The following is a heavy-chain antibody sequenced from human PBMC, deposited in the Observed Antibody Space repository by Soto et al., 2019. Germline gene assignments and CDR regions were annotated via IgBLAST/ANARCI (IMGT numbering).Heavy chain of an antibody. CDR1: GFTFTSSA. V-gene: IGHV1-58*01. Sequence: QMQLVQSGPEVKKPGTSVKVSCKASGFTFTSSAVQWVRQARGQRLEWIGWIVVGSGNTNYAQKFQERVTITRDMSTSTAYMELSSLRSEDTAVYYCAARGYYYDSSGYSDNAFDIWGQGTMVTVSS. D-gene: IGHD3-22*01. J-gene: IGHJ3*02. CDR2: IVVGSGNT. CDR3: AARGYYYDSSGYSDNAFDI.